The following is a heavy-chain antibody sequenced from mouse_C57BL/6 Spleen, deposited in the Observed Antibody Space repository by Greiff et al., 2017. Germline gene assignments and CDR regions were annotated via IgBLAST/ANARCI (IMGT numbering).Heavy chain of an antibody. V-gene: IGHV5-4*03. CDR3: ARGNENFDV. J-gene: IGHJ1*03. Sequence: EVMLVESGGGLVKPGGSLKLSCAASGFTFSSYAMSWVRQTPEKRLEWVATISDGGSYTYYPDNVKGRFTISRDNAKNNLYLQMSHLKSEDTAMYYCARGNENFDVWGTGTTVTVSS. CDR1: GFTFSSYA. CDR2: ISDGGSYT.